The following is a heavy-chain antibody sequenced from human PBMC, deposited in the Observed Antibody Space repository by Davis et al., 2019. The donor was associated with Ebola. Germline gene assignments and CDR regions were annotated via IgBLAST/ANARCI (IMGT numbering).Heavy chain of an antibody. J-gene: IGHJ6*03. V-gene: IGHV1-69*10. CDR2: IIPILGIA. CDR1: GGTFGSYA. Sequence: SVKVSCKASGGTFGSYAISWVRQAPGQGLEWMGGIIPILGIANYAQKFQGRVTITADESTSTAYMELSSLRSEDTAVYYCARYSGYSSRMGYMDVWGKGTTVTVSS. D-gene: IGHD6-13*01. CDR3: ARYSGYSSRMGYMDV.